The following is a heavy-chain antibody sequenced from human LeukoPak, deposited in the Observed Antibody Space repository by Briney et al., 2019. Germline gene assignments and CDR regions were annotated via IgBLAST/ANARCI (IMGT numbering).Heavy chain of an antibody. CDR2: ISSSGSTI. D-gene: IGHD5-18*01. V-gene: IGHV3-48*03. CDR3: AKAIGVDTVTTFDY. CDR1: GFTFSSYE. J-gene: IGHJ4*02. Sequence: PWGSLRLSCAASGFTFSSYEMNWVRQAPGKGLEWVSYISSSGSTIYYADSVKGRFTISRDNAKNSLYLQMNSLRAEDTAVYYCAKAIGVDTVTTFDYWGQGTLVTVSS.